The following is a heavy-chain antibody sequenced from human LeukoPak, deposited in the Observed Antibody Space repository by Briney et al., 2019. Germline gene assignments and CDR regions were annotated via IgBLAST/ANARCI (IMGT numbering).Heavy chain of an antibody. Sequence: GGSLRLSCAASGFTFSSYGMHWVRQAPGKGLEWVAFIRYDGSNKYYADSVKGRFTISRDNSKNTLYLQMNSLRAEDTAVYYCAKDPSPHRSSSSGSFDYWGQGTLVTVSS. D-gene: IGHD6-6*01. CDR1: GFTFSSYG. J-gene: IGHJ4*02. CDR3: AKDPSPHRSSSSGSFDY. CDR2: IRYDGSNK. V-gene: IGHV3-30*02.